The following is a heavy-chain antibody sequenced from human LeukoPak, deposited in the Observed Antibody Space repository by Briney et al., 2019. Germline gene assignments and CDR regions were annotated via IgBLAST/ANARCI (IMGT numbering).Heavy chain of an antibody. Sequence: ASVNVSCKASGYTFTGYYMHWVRQAPGQGLEWMGWINPNSGGTNYAQKFQGRVTMTRDTSISTAYMELSRLRSDDTAVYYCARDSALTMIVVVITVGAFDIWGQGTMVTVSS. CDR3: ARDSALTMIVVVITVGAFDI. CDR2: INPNSGGT. J-gene: IGHJ3*02. V-gene: IGHV1-2*02. CDR1: GYTFTGYY. D-gene: IGHD3-22*01.